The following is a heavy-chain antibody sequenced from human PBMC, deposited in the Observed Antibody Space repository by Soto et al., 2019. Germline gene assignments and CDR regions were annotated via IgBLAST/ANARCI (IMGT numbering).Heavy chain of an antibody. V-gene: IGHV3-23*01. CDR1: GFSVNTYA. CDR3: ATVHNTSRSFNY. Sequence: PXGALRLSCAASGFSVNTYAMSWVRQAPGKGLEWVSTTGISGRTTYYADSVKGRFTVSRDDSQNTLDLQMSSLRAEDTAVYYCATVHNTSRSFNYWGQGNLVTVSS. D-gene: IGHD1-20*01. J-gene: IGHJ4*02. CDR2: TGISGRTT.